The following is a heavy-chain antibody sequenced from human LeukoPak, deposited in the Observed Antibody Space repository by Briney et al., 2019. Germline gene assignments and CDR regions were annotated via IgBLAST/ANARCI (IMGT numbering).Heavy chain of an antibody. V-gene: IGHV3-74*03. CDR3: ARDQRVTGRPDIDY. CDR2: ISSDGSST. CDR1: GFTFRNHW. J-gene: IGHJ4*02. Sequence: TGGSLRLSCAASGFTFRNHWMHWVRQTPGKGLVWVSRISSDGSSTTYADSVKGRFTISRDNAKNTLYLQKNNLRAEDTAMYYCARDQRVTGRPDIDYWGQGTLVIVSS. D-gene: IGHD6-6*01.